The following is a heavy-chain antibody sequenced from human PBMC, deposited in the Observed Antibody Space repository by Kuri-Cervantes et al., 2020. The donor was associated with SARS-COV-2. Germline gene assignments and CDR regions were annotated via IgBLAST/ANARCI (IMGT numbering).Heavy chain of an antibody. Sequence: ESLRLSCAVYGGSFSGYYWSWIRQPPGKGLEWIGEINHSGSTNYNPSLKSRVTISVDTSKNQFSLKLSSVTAADTAVYYCAREYYYDSSGYYYTRYYYYYGMDVWGQGTTVTVSS. V-gene: IGHV4-34*01. CDR1: GGSFSGYY. CDR3: AREYYYDSSGYYYTRYYYYYGMDV. J-gene: IGHJ6*02. CDR2: INHSGST. D-gene: IGHD3-22*01.